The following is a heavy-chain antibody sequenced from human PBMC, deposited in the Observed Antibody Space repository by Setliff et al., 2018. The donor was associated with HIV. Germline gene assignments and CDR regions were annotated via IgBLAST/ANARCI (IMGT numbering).Heavy chain of an antibody. D-gene: IGHD6-19*01. V-gene: IGHV1-2*02. CDR3: ARGAWYSSGWYSSRYMDV. Sequence: ASVKVSCKASGYTFTSYAMHWVRQAPGQGPEWMGWINPNSGDTNYAQKFQGRVSMTRDTSIFTAYMELSRLRSDDTAVYYCARGAWYSSGWYSSRYMDVWGKGTTVTVSS. CDR1: GYTFTSYA. CDR2: INPNSGDT. J-gene: IGHJ6*03.